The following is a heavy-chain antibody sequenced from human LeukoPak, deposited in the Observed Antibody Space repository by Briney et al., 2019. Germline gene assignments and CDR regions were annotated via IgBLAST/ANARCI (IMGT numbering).Heavy chain of an antibody. CDR2: ISSSGSTI. V-gene: IGHV3-48*03. J-gene: IGHJ4*02. Sequence: PGGSLRLSCAASGFTFSSYEMNWVRQAPGKGLEWVSYISSSGSTIYYADSVKGRFTISRDNAKNSLYLQMNSLRAEDTAVYYCASLLSGYYDSSGYYDYWGQGTLVTVSS. D-gene: IGHD3-22*01. CDR3: ASLLSGYYDSSGYYDY. CDR1: GFTFSSYE.